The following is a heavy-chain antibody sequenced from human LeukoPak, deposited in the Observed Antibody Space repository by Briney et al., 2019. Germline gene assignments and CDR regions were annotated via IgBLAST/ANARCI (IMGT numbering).Heavy chain of an antibody. D-gene: IGHD3-3*01. CDR1: GGSISSSSYY. CDR2: IYYSGST. Sequence: SETLSLTCTVSGGSISSSSYYWGWLRQPPGKGLGWLGSIYYSGSTYYNPSLKSRVTISVDTSKNQFSLKLSSVTAADTAVYYCARDDFWSGYPGPDWGQGTLVTVSS. CDR3: ARDDFWSGYPGPD. V-gene: IGHV4-39*01. J-gene: IGHJ4*02.